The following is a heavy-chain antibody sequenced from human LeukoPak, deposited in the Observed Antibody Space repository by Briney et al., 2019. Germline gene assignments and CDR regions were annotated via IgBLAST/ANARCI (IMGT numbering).Heavy chain of an antibody. D-gene: IGHD3-10*01. CDR2: IHTDQTIQ. J-gene: IGHJ5*01. V-gene: IGHV3-30*02. CDR3: GYYNSGSYSTPDS. CDR1: GFTFSGFG. Sequence: PGGSLRLSCAASGFTFSGFGMRWVRQAPGKGLEWVAYIHTDQTIQYYADSVKGRFTISRDNSKNTLYLQMKTLRSEDTAVYYCGYYNSGSYSTPDSWGQGTQVTVSS.